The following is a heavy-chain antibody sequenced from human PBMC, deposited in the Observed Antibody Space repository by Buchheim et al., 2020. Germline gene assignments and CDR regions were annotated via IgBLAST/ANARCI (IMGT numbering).Heavy chain of an antibody. CDR2: ISGSGGST. V-gene: IGHV3-23*01. J-gene: IGHJ3*02. CDR3: AKGAVSTRRSTFDI. Sequence: EVQLLESGGGLAQPGGSLRLSCAASGFSFSSFAMSWVRQAPGKGLEWVSGISGSGGSTHYADSVKGRFTISRDNSKDTLSLPMNSLRAEDTALYYCAKGAVSTRRSTFDIWGQGT. CDR1: GFSFSSFA. D-gene: IGHD2-2*01.